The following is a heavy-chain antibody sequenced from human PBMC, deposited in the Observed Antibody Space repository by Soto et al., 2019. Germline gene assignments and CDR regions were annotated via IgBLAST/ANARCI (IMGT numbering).Heavy chain of an antibody. CDR3: ARDAGVTMVRGVIITDLYYYYYGMDV. D-gene: IGHD3-10*01. CDR2: ISAYNGNT. Sequence: GASVKVSCKASGYTFTSYGISWVRQAKEQGLEWMGWISAYNGNTNYAQKLQGRVTMTTDTSTSTAYMELRSLRSDDTAVYYCARDAGVTMVRGVIITDLYYYYYGMDVWGQGTTVTVSS. CDR1: GYTFTSYG. V-gene: IGHV1-18*01. J-gene: IGHJ6*02.